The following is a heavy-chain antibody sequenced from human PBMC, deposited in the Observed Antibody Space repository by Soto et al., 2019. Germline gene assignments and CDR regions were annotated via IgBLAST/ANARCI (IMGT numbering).Heavy chain of an antibody. V-gene: IGHV3-21*01. CDR1: GFTFSSYS. J-gene: IGHJ6*02. D-gene: IGHD3-3*01. Sequence: PGGSLRLSCAASGFTFSSYSMNWVRQAPGKGLEWVSSISSSSSYIYYADSVKGRFTISRDNAKNSLYLQMNSLRAEDTAVYYCAREVADFWSGYYTYYYYGMDVWGQGTTVTVSS. CDR2: ISSSSSYI. CDR3: AREVADFWSGYYTYYYYGMDV.